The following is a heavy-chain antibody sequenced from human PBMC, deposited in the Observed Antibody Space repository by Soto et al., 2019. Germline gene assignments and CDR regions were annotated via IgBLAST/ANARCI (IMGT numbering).Heavy chain of an antibody. J-gene: IGHJ1*01. CDR1: GGTFSSYA. V-gene: IGHV1-69*01. CDR2: IIPIFGTA. D-gene: IGHD6-19*01. CDR3: ARDQSSSGSRVAPGQH. Sequence: QVQLVQSGAEVKKPGSSVKVSCKSSGGTFSSYAISCVRQAPGQGLEWMGGIIPIFGTANYAQKFQGRVTITADESTSTAYMELRRLRSEDTAVYYCARDQSSSGSRVAPGQHWGQGTMVTVSS.